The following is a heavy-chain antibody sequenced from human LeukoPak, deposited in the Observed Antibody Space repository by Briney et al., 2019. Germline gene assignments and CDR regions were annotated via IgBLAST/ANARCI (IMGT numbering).Heavy chain of an antibody. Sequence: GASVKVSCKASGYTFTGYYMHWVRQAPGQGLEWMGWINPNSGGTNYAQKFQGRVTMTRDTSISTVYMELSSLRSEDTAVYYCARVSDSSSWYTTDYWGQGTLVTVSS. CDR1: GYTFTGYY. CDR3: ARVSDSSSWYTTDY. V-gene: IGHV1-2*02. CDR2: INPNSGGT. D-gene: IGHD6-13*01. J-gene: IGHJ4*02.